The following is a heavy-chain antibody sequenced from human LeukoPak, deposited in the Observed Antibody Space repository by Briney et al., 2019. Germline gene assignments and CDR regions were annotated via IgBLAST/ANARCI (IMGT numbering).Heavy chain of an antibody. CDR3: TRLGGVVAGRGTR. Sequence: GGSLRLSCAASGFTFSGSAMHWVRQASGKGLEWVGRIRSKANSYATAYAASVKGRFTISRDDSKNTAYLQMNSLKTEDTAVYYCTRLGGVVAGRGTRWGQGTLVTVPS. V-gene: IGHV3-73*01. J-gene: IGHJ4*02. CDR2: IRSKANSYAT. CDR1: GFTFSGSA. D-gene: IGHD2-15*01.